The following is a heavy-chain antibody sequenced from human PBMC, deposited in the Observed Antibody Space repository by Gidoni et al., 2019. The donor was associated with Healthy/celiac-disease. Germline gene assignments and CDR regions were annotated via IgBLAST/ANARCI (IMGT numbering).Heavy chain of an antibody. Sequence: QLQLQESGSGLVKPSQNLSLNCAVSGGSISSGGYSWSWIRQPPGKGLEWIGYIYPSGSTYYNPSLKSRVTISVDSSKNQFSLKLSSVTAADTAVYYCARDLRYNWFDPWGQGTLVTVSS. J-gene: IGHJ5*02. V-gene: IGHV4-30-2*01. CDR2: IYPSGST. CDR1: GGSISSGGYS. CDR3: ARDLRYNWFDP. D-gene: IGHD3-9*01.